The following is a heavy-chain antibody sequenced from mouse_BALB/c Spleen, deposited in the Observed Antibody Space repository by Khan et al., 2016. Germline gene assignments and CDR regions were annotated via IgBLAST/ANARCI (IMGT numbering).Heavy chain of an antibody. J-gene: IGHJ4*01. D-gene: IGHD2-1*01. CDR2: ISTYYGNT. CDR1: AYTFTDYA. V-gene: IGHV1S137*01. Sequence: QVQLKQSGPELVRPGVSVKISCKGSAYTFTDYAMHWVKQSHAKSLEWIGVISTYYGNTNYNQKFKGKATMTVDKSSSTAYMELARLTSEDSAIYYCARWNGNIAMDYWGQGTSVTVSS. CDR3: ARWNGNIAMDY.